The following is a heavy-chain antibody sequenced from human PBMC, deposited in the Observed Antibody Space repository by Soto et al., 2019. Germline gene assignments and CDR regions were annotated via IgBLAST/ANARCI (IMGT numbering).Heavy chain of an antibody. D-gene: IGHD2-21*02. CDR3: AKGPTSDPEAFYYYGMDV. V-gene: IGHV3-23*01. CDR1: GFTFSSYA. CDR2: ISGSGGST. J-gene: IGHJ6*02. Sequence: GGSLRLSCAASGFTFSSYAMSWVRQAPGKGLEWVSAISGSGGSTYYADSVKGRFTISRDNSKNTLYLQMNSLRAEDTAVYYCAKGPTSDPEAFYYYGMDVWGQGTTVTVSS.